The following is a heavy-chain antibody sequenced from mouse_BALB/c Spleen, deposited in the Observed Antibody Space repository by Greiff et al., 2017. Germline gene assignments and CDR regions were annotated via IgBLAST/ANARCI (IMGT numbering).Heavy chain of an antibody. D-gene: IGHD2-10*02. CDR1: GFSLSTSGMG. CDR3: ARMEYGNFDYYAMDY. CDR2: IWWDDVK. V-gene: IGHV8-8*01. J-gene: IGHJ4*01. Sequence: QVTLKQSGPGILQPSQTLSLTCSSSGFSLSTSGMGVGWIRQPSGKGLEWLAHIWWDDVKRYNPALKSRLTISKDTSSSQVFLKIASVDTADTATYYCARMEYGNFDYYAMDYWGQGTSVTVSS.